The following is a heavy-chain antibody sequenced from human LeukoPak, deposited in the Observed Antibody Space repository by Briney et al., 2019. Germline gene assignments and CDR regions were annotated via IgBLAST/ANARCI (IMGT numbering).Heavy chain of an antibody. J-gene: IGHJ3*01. V-gene: IGHV4-34*11. D-gene: IGHD3-22*01. CDR1: GGSFSGYY. CDR3: ARDGPYDSDAFHF. Sequence: PSETLSLTCAVYGGSFSGYYWSWIRQPPGKGLEWIGYIYYSGSTNYNPSLKSRVTISVDTSKNQFSLKLSSVTAADTAVYFCARDGPYDSDAFHFWGQGTVVAVSS. CDR2: IYYSGST.